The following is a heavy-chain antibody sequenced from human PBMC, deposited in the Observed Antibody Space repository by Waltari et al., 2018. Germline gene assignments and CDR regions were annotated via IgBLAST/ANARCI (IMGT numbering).Heavy chain of an antibody. CDR1: SSGGYY. Sequence: SSGGYYWSWIRQHPGKGLEWIGYIYYSGSTYYNPSLKSRVTISVDTSKNQFSLKLSSVTAADTAVYYCARGCLYYYDSSGYYDYWGQGTLVTVSS. CDR2: IYYSGST. V-gene: IGHV4-31*02. CDR3: ARGCLYYYDSSGYYDY. D-gene: IGHD3-22*01. J-gene: IGHJ4*02.